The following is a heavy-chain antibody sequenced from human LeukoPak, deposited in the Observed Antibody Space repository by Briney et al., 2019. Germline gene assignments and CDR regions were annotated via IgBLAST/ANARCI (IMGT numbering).Heavy chain of an antibody. D-gene: IGHD2-2*01. CDR3: AGGRTDIVVVPATLRNYYFDY. J-gene: IGHJ4*02. CDR2: IMPMFGKA. V-gene: IGHV1-69*06. CDR1: GYTFTSYG. Sequence: EASVKVSCKASGYTFTSYGISWVRQAPGQGLEWMGGIMPMFGKANYAQKFQGRVTTTAGKATSTAYMELSSLRSEDTAVYYCAGGRTDIVVVPATLRNYYFDYWGQGTLVTVSS.